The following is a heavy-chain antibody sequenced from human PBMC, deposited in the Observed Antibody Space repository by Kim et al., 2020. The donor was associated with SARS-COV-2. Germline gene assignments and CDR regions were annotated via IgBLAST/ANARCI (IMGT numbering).Heavy chain of an antibody. CDR3: STFPVRGLSAFYI. CDR1: RFTFSNDW. V-gene: IGHV3-15*01. Sequence: WGSLRLSCAASRFTFSNDWNSWVCQAPGRGQERVGRIKSKTDGGTPDYAAPVKGRITILRAASKNTPLLQMSSLQTEATAVYYCSTFPVRGLSAFYIWG. J-gene: IGHJ3*02. CDR2: IKSKTDGGTP.